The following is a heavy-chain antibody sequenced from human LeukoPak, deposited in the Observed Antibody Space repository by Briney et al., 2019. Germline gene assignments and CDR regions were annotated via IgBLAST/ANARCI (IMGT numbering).Heavy chain of an antibody. CDR1: GGSISYYY. CDR3: ARGGTYNDILSFDP. V-gene: IGHV4-59*01. D-gene: IGHD3-9*01. Sequence: PSKTLSLTCTVSGGSISYYYWTWLRQSPGKGLEWIGQIYYTGSTYYNPSLQRRLTISVDTSRNQFSLNLTSVTAADTAVYYCARGGTYNDILSFDPWGQGTLVTVSS. J-gene: IGHJ5*02. CDR2: IYYTGST.